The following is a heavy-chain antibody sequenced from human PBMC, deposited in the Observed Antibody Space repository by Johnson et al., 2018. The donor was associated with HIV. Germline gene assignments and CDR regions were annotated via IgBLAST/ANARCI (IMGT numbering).Heavy chain of an antibody. CDR2: ISYDGGNK. Sequence: VQLVESGGGVVQPGKSLRLSCAASGFIFSGFGLHWVRQAPGKGLEWVASISYDGGNKYYADSVRGRITISRDNSKNILYLQMNSLIAEDTAVYYCAKGIARRTNDAFDIWGQGTMVTVSS. D-gene: IGHD2/OR15-2a*01. V-gene: IGHV3-30*18. J-gene: IGHJ3*02. CDR1: GFIFSGFG. CDR3: AKGIARRTNDAFDI.